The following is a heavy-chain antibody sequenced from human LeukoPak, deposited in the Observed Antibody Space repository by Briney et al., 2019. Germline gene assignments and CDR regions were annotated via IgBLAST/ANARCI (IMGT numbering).Heavy chain of an antibody. CDR3: NREGQLYCFDY. D-gene: IGHD2-15*01. V-gene: IGHV3-30*04. J-gene: IGHJ4*02. CDR1: GFSFSSHV. CDR2: ISFDGINK. Sequence: PGGSLRLSCAASGFSFSSHVMHWVRPAPGKGLEGVAAISFDGINKYYAASVKGRFTISRDNSKNALYLQMNSLRQEDTAVYYCNREGQLYCFDYWGQGNLVTVSS.